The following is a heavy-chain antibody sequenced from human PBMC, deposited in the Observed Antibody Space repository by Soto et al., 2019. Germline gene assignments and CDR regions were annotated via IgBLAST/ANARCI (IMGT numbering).Heavy chain of an antibody. CDR2: TYYRSKWYY. CDR3: ARLVGNSWIDY. CDR1: GDRVSSNSGV. J-gene: IGHJ4*02. Sequence: PSQTLPLTCAISGDRVSSNSGVWNWIRQSPSRGLEWLGRTYYRSKWYYEYAESVKSRIIINPDTSKNQLSLQLNSVTPEDTGVYYCARLVGNSWIDYWGQGTLVTSPQ. V-gene: IGHV6-1*01. D-gene: IGHD6-13*01.